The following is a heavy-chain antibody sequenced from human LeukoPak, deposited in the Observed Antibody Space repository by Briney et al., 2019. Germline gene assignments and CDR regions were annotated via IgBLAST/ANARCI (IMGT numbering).Heavy chain of an antibody. D-gene: IGHD1-26*01. CDR3: AIYSDTYYFDH. V-gene: IGHV5-51*01. CDR2: IYPGDSDT. J-gene: IGHJ4*02. CDR1: GYXFTSYW. Sequence: GESLKISCNGSGYXFTSYWICWVRQMPGKGLEWMGIIYPGDSDTRYSPSFQGQVTISADKSISTAYLQWSSLKASDTAMYYCAIYSDTYYFDHWGQGTLVTVSS.